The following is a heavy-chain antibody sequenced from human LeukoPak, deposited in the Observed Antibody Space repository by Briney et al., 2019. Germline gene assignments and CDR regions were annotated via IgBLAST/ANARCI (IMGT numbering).Heavy chain of an antibody. D-gene: IGHD5-12*01. J-gene: IGHJ4*02. Sequence: GGSLRLSCAASGFTFSSYAMSWVRQAPGKGLEWVSAISGCGGSTYYADSVKGRFTISRDNAKNSLYLQMNSLRAEDTAVYYCARVLGATWDYWGQGTLVTVSS. CDR3: ARVLGATWDY. V-gene: IGHV3-23*01. CDR2: ISGCGGST. CDR1: GFTFSSYA.